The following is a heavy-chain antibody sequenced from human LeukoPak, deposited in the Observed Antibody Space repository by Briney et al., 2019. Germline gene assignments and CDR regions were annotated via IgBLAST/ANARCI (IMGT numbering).Heavy chain of an antibody. CDR3: AREGDPGY. CDR2: ISWNSGSI. D-gene: IGHD2-21*02. Sequence: GGSLRLSCAASGFTFDDYAMHWVRQAPGKGLEWVSGISWNSGSIGYADSVKGRFTISRDNAKNSLYLQMNSLRAEDTAVYYCAREGDPGYWGQGTLVTVSS. V-gene: IGHV3-9*01. CDR1: GFTFDDYA. J-gene: IGHJ4*02.